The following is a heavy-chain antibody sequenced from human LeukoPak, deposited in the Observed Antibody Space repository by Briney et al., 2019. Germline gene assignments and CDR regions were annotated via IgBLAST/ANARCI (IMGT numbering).Heavy chain of an antibody. D-gene: IGHD6-13*01. V-gene: IGHV3-9*01. CDR1: GFTFDDYA. CDR2: INWNSDSI. CDR3: AKDSPEAAAFDY. Sequence: GRSLRLSCAVSGFTFDDYAMHWVRQVPGKGLEWVSGINWNSDSIGYAVKGRFTISRDNAKNSLYLQMNSLRAEDTALYYCAKDSPEAAAFDYWGQGTLVTVSS. J-gene: IGHJ4*02.